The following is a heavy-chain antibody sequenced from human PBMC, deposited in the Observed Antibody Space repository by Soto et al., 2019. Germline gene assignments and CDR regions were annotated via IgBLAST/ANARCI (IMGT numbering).Heavy chain of an antibody. D-gene: IGHD5-12*01. CDR3: ARVPPNRRLKIPWFDP. J-gene: IGHJ5*02. Sequence: QVQLVQSGAEVKKPGAAVKVSCKASGYTFTSYGLSWVRQAPGQGLEWMGWISAYNGNTNYAQKLQGRVTMTTDTYTSTAYMELRSLRAYDTAGYYWARVPPNRRLKIPWFDPLGQGTLVTVSS. CDR2: ISAYNGNT. CDR1: GYTFTSYG. V-gene: IGHV1-18*01.